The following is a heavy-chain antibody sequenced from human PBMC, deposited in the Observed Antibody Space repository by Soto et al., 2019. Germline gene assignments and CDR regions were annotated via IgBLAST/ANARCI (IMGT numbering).Heavy chain of an antibody. CDR3: ANNVHYYGMDV. CDR2: ISGSGGST. V-gene: IGHV3-23*01. Sequence: GGSLRLSCAASGFTFSSYGMHWVRQAPGKGLEWGSAISGSGGSTYYADSVKGRFTISRDNSKNTLYLQMNSLRAEDTAVYYCANNVHYYGMDVWGQGTTVTVSS. D-gene: IGHD2-8*01. J-gene: IGHJ6*02. CDR1: GFTFSSYG.